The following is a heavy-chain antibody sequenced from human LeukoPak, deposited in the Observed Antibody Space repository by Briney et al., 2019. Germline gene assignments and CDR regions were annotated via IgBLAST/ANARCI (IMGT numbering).Heavy chain of an antibody. J-gene: IGHJ4*02. V-gene: IGHV4-31*03. D-gene: IGHD6-13*01. CDR1: GGSISSGGYY. Sequence: SETLCLTCTVSGGSISSGGYYWSWIRPHPGKGLEWVGYIYYSGSTYYNPSLKSRVTISVDTSKNQFSLKLSSVTAADTAVYYCARDATIAAAGPGYFDYWGQGTLVTVSS. CDR2: IYYSGST. CDR3: ARDATIAAAGPGYFDY.